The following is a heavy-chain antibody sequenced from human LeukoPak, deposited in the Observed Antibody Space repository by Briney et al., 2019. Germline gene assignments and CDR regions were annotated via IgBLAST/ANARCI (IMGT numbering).Heavy chain of an antibody. CDR2: ISSSSRYI. V-gene: IGHV3-21*01. CDR3: ARDREEDYYMDV. Sequence: NPGGSLRLSCAASGFTFNRYSINWVRQAPGKGLEWVSSISSSSRYIYYADSVKGRFTISRDNAKNSLYLQMNSLRAEDTAVYYCARDREEDYYMDVWGKGTTVTVSS. J-gene: IGHJ6*03. CDR1: GFTFNRYS.